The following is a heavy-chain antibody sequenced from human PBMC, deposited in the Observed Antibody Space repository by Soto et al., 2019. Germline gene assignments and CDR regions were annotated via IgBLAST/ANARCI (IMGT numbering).Heavy chain of an antibody. J-gene: IGHJ6*02. CDR2: IIPVTGAV. CDR1: GGTSSDYT. Sequence: ASVKTSCKASGGTSSDYTITWVRQAPEQGLEWMGRIIPVTGAVNKAQKFQGRVTISADKSTSTVYMELSSLRSEDTAVYYCASANPAYYDILTGLETMDVWGQGTTVTVSS. CDR3: ASANPAYYDILTGLETMDV. V-gene: IGHV1-69*08. D-gene: IGHD3-9*01.